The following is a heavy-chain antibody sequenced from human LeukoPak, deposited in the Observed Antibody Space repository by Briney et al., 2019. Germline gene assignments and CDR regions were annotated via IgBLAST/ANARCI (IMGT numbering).Heavy chain of an antibody. V-gene: IGHV3-21*06. Sequence: AGGSLRLSCAASGFSFSTYSMNWVRAAPGKGLEWGSSIGSSPTYTFYAASVKGRFTLSTDTANNSLSLQMNSLTAEDTAVYYCTRDPSDYWGQGTLVTVSS. CDR2: IGSSPTYT. CDR1: GFSFSTYS. CDR3: TRDPSDY. J-gene: IGHJ4*02.